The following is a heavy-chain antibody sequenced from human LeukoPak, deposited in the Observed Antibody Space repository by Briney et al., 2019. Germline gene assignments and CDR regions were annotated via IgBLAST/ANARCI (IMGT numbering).Heavy chain of an antibody. CDR3: ARQRADSNWNDGGDY. V-gene: IGHV4-39*01. J-gene: IGHJ4*02. CDR1: GGSISSGDYY. CDR2: VNYRGIT. D-gene: IGHD1-1*01. Sequence: PSETLSLTCTVFGGSISSGDYYWGWIRQPPGKGLEWIGTVNYRGITYYNPSLKSRVTISVDTSKNQFSLKVSSVTAADTAVYYCARQRADSNWNDGGDYWGQGTLVTVSS.